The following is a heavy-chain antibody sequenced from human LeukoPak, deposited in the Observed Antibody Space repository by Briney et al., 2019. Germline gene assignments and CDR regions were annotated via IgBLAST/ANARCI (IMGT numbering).Heavy chain of an antibody. V-gene: IGHV1-8*01. D-gene: IGHD2-2*02. CDR3: ARGDIVVLPAGIPHNWFDP. J-gene: IGHJ5*02. Sequence: ASVKVSCKASGYTFTSYDINWVRQATGQGLEWMGWMNPNSGNTGYAQKFQGRVTMTRNTSINTAYMELSSLRSEDTAVYYCARGDIVVLPAGIPHNWFDPWGQGTLVTVSS. CDR2: MNPNSGNT. CDR1: GYTFTSYD.